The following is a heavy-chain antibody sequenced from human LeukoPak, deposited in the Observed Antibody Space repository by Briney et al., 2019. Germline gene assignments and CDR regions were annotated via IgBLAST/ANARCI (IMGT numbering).Heavy chain of an antibody. J-gene: IGHJ4*02. CDR1: GYTFTSYY. V-gene: IGHV1-46*01. CDR3: ARDERMVYATPTTYYFDY. D-gene: IGHD2-8*01. CDR2: TNPSGGST. Sequence: GASVKVSCKASGYTFTSYYMHWVRQAPGQGLEWMGITNPSGGSTSYAQKFQGRVTMTRDTSTSTVYMELSSLRSEDTAVYYCARDERMVYATPTTYYFDYWGQGTLVTVSS.